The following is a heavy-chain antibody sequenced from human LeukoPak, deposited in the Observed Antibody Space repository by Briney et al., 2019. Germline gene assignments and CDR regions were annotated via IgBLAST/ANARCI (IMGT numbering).Heavy chain of an antibody. Sequence: PGESLRLSCALSGFTLSTNHMSWVSQAPGRGLEWVSVIYNDGNTYYTDSVKGRFTISRDNSKNTVFLQMNSLRVEDTAVYYCARDREVVTAKAQMDVWGKGTTVTVSS. CDR2: IYNDGNT. CDR3: ARDREVVTAKAQMDV. J-gene: IGHJ6*03. V-gene: IGHV3-53*01. CDR1: GFTLSTNH. D-gene: IGHD2-21*02.